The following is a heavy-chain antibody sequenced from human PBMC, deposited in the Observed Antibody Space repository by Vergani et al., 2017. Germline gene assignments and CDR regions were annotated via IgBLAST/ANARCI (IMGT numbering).Heavy chain of an antibody. Sequence: QVQLVQSGAEVKKPGASVKVSCRASGYSFSSYDISWVRQATGQGLEWMGWMNPNSGTTGYAQKFQGRVTMTRNTSISTAYMELSSLRSEDTAVYYCARHMVRGVNLFDPWGQGTLVTVSS. CDR1: GYSFSSYD. D-gene: IGHD3-10*01. CDR2: MNPNSGTT. CDR3: ARHMVRGVNLFDP. J-gene: IGHJ5*02. V-gene: IGHV1-8*01.